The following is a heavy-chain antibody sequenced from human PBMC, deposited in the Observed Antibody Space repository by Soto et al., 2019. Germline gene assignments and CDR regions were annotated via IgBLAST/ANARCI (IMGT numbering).Heavy chain of an antibody. J-gene: IGHJ4*02. D-gene: IGHD2-15*01. CDR2: IYSGGST. V-gene: IGHV3-66*01. Sequence: EVQLVESGGGLVQPGGSLRLSCAASGLTVSSNYMSWVRQAPGKGLEWVSAIYSGGSTYYADSVKGRFTISRDNSKNTLYLQMNSLRVEDTAVYYCAGLASRAVVTRDYWGQGTLVTVSS. CDR1: GLTVSSNY. CDR3: AGLASRAVVTRDY.